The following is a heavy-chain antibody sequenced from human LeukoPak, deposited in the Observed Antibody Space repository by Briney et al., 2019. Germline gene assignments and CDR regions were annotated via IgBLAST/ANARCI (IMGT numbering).Heavy chain of an antibody. J-gene: IGHJ4*02. Sequence: SETLSVTCTLSGDSISSYYWSWIREPPGEGLEWIGYLFYSGDTNYNPSLKSRVTISLATSKKQISLKLSSVTAADTAVYYCASGGDTAMVDNWGQGTLVTVSS. CDR2: LFYSGDT. D-gene: IGHD5-18*01. CDR3: ASGGDTAMVDN. V-gene: IGHV4-59*08. CDR1: GDSISSYY.